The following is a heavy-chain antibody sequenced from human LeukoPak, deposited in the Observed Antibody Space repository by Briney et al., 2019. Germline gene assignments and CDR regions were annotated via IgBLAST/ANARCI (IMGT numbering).Heavy chain of an antibody. CDR3: ARDSGISWYYFDY. J-gene: IGHJ4*02. Sequence: SGGSLRLSCAASGFPFSSYEMNWVRQAPGKGLEWVSYISSSDSTIYYADFVKGRFTISRDNAKNSLYLQMNSLTAEDTAIYYCARDSGISWYYFDYWGQGTLVTVSS. D-gene: IGHD6-13*01. CDR1: GFPFSSYE. CDR2: ISSSDSTI. V-gene: IGHV3-48*03.